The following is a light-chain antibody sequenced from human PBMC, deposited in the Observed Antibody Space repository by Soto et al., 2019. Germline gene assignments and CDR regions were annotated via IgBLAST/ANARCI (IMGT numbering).Light chain of an antibody. Sequence: QSALTQPASVSGSPGQSITISCTGTSSDVGGYKYVSWYQQHPGKAPKLMIYDVNNRPSGVSNRFSGSKSGNTASLTISGLQAEDEADYYCSSYTSSSTPVLFGGGTKLTVL. V-gene: IGLV2-14*01. J-gene: IGLJ2*01. CDR1: SSDVGGYKY. CDR2: DVN. CDR3: SSYTSSSTPVL.